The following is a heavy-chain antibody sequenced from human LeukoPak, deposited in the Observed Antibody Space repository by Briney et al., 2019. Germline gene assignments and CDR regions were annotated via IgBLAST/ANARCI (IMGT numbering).Heavy chain of an antibody. CDR1: GGSFSGYY. CDR3: ARSYNSGFYYFDY. D-gene: IGHD6-19*01. V-gene: IGHV4-34*01. J-gene: IGHJ4*02. CDR2: INHSGST. Sequence: SETLSLTCAVYGGSFSGYYWSWIRQPPGKGLEWIGEINHSGSTNYNPSLKSRVTISVDTSKNQFSLKLSSVTPADTAVYYCARSYNSGFYYFDYWGQGTLVTVSS.